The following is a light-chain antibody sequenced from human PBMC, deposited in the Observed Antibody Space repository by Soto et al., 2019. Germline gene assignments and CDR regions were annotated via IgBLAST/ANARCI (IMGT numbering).Light chain of an antibody. CDR2: GTS. CDR1: QSVSSNY. Sequence: EIVLPQSPGTLSVSPGERATLSCMTSQSVSSNYLAWYQQKPGQAPRLLIYGTSSRATGIPDRFSGSGSGTDFTLTISRLEPEDFAVYYCQQYGNSPINCGQGKQRAIK. V-gene: IGKV3-20*01. J-gene: IGKJ5*01. CDR3: QQYGNSPIN.